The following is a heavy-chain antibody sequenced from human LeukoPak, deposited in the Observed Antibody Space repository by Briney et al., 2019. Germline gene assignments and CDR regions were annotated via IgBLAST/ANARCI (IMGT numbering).Heavy chain of an antibody. V-gene: IGHV4-39*01. J-gene: IGHJ5*02. D-gene: IGHD3-10*01. Sequence: SETLSLTCTVSGGSISSSSYYWGWIRQPPGKGLEWIGSIYYSGSTYYNPSLKSRVTISVDTSKNQFSLKLSSVTAADTAVYYCTRLAGDGSGGLIAVNWFDPWGQGTLVTVSS. CDR2: IYYSGST. CDR3: TRLAGDGSGGLIAVNWFDP. CDR1: GGSISSSSYY.